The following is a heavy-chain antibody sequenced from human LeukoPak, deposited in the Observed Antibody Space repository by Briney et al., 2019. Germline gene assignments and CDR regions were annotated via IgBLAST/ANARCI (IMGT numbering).Heavy chain of an antibody. CDR2: IYYSGST. CDR3: ARGLGTLTH. J-gene: IGHJ4*02. D-gene: IGHD1/OR15-1a*01. V-gene: IGHV4-39*07. CDR1: GGSISSSSYY. Sequence: SQTLSLTCTVSGGSISSSSYYWGWIRQPPGKGLEWIGSIYYSGSTYYNPSLKSRVTISVDTSKNQFSLKLSSVTAADTAVYYCARGLGTLTHWGQGTLVTVSS.